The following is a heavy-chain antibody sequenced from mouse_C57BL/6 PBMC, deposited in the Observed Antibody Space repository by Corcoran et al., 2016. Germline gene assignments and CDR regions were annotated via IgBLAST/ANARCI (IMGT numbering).Heavy chain of an antibody. CDR2: INTYSGVP. Sequence: QIQLVQSGPELKKPGEXVKISCKASGYTFTTYGMSWVKQAPGKGLKWMGWINTYSGVPTYADDFKGRFAFSLETSASTAYLQINNLKNEETATYFCARSPFDGYDFDSWGQGTTLTVSS. CDR1: GYTFTTYG. J-gene: IGHJ2*01. CDR3: ARSPFDGYDFDS. V-gene: IGHV9-3*01. D-gene: IGHD2-3*01.